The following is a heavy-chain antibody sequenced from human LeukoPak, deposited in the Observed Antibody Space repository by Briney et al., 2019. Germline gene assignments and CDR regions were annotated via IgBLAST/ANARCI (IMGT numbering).Heavy chain of an antibody. D-gene: IGHD1-26*01. J-gene: IGHJ3*02. Sequence: GGSLRLSCAASGFTLSGSAMHWVRPASGKGLEWVGRIRSKANSYLTAYAASVKGRFTISRDDSKNTAYLQMNSLKTEDAAVYYCTTYSGSSSDAFDIWGQGTMVTVSS. CDR3: TTYSGSSSDAFDI. CDR2: IRSKANSYLT. CDR1: GFTLSGSA. V-gene: IGHV3-73*01.